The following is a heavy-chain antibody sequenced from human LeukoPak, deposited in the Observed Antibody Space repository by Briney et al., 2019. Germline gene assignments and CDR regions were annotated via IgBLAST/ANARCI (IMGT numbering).Heavy chain of an antibody. V-gene: IGHV1-3*01. CDR3: ARSYNRNYSFDY. CDR1: GYTFTSYA. Sequence: ASVKVSCKASGYTFTSYAMHWVRQAPGQRLEWMGWINAGNGNTKYSQKFQGRVTITRNTSISTVYMELSSLRSEDTAVYYCARSYNRNYSFDYWGQGTLVTVSS. J-gene: IGHJ4*02. CDR2: INAGNGNT. D-gene: IGHD1-7*01.